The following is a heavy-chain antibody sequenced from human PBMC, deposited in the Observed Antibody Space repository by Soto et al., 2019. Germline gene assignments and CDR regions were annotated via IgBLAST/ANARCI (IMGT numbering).Heavy chain of an antibody. V-gene: IGHV3-23*01. CDR2: ISDSGGST. J-gene: IGHJ5*02. Sequence: GGSLRLSCAASGFTFSSYSMSWVRQAPGKGLEWVSSISDSGGSTYYPDSVKGRFTISRDNSKTTLYLQMSGLRAEDTALYYFAQGSAGMNCFNPWGQGTLVPVSS. D-gene: IGHD1-1*01. CDR3: AQGSAGMNCFNP. CDR1: GFTFSSYS.